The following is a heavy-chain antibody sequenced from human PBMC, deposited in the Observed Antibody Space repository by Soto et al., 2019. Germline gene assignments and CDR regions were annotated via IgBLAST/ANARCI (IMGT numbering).Heavy chain of an antibody. CDR3: TRGTGNSPRVPWDY. D-gene: IGHD1-1*01. CDR2: IRRNAYGGTT. V-gene: IGHV3-49*04. Sequence: PGGSLRLSCTTSGFTFGDYALSWVRQAPGKGLEWVGFIRRNAYGGTTDYAASVKGRFTISRDDSKSIAYLQMNSLKTEDTAVYYCTRGTGNSPRVPWDYWGQGTLVTVSS. CDR1: GFTFGDYA. J-gene: IGHJ4*02.